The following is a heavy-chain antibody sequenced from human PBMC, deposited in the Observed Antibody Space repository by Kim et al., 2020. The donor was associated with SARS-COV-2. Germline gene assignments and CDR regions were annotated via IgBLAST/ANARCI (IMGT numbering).Heavy chain of an antibody. CDR1: GASITSGGYY. J-gene: IGHJ4*02. Sequence: SETLSLTCTVSGASITSGGYYWTWSRQHPGKGLEWIGYIYSSAKSDYNPPLKSRVAITMDTSNNQFSLKLNSVTAADTAVYYCSREPISWGQGILVTVSS. CDR2: IYSSAKS. V-gene: IGHV4-31*03. D-gene: IGHD2-21*01. CDR3: SREPIS.